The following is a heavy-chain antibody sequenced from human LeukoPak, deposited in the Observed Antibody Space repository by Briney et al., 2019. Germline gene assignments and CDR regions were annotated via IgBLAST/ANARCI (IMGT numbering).Heavy chain of an antibody. Sequence: GGSLRLSCAASGFTFRNHGMHWVRQAPGKGLEWVSSITGSSSYIHYADSVKGRFTISRDNAKNSLYLQMNSLRAEDTAVYYCARGFADFVWGSYPSSYWGQGILVTVSS. CDR3: ARGFADFVWGSYPSSY. J-gene: IGHJ4*02. V-gene: IGHV3-21*01. CDR1: GFTFRNHG. CDR2: ITGSSSYI. D-gene: IGHD3-16*02.